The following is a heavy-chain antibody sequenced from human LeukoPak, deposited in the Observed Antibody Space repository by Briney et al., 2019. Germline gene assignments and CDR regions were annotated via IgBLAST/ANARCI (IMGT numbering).Heavy chain of an antibody. Sequence: GASVKVSCKASGYTFTGYYMHWVRQAPAQGLEWMGWINPNSGGTNYAQKFQGRVTMTRDTSISTAYMELSRLRSDDTAVYYCARVIAVAQGDWFDPWGQGTLVTVSS. CDR2: INPNSGGT. CDR3: ARVIAVAQGDWFDP. D-gene: IGHD6-19*01. V-gene: IGHV1-2*02. J-gene: IGHJ5*02. CDR1: GYTFTGYY.